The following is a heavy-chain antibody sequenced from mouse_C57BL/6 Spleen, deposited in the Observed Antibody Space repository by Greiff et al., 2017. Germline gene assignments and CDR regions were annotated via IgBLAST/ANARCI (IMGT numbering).Heavy chain of an antibody. D-gene: IGHD2-12*01. CDR2: INPYNGDT. V-gene: IGHV1-20*01. CDR3: ARRRSLDDDSNDDYAMDY. CDR1: GYSFTGYF. J-gene: IGHJ4*01. Sequence: EVQLQQSGPELVKPGASVKISCKASGYSFTGYFMHWVMQSHGKSLEWIGRINPYNGDTFYNQKFKGKATLTVDKSSSTAHMELRSLTSEDSAVYYCARRRSLDDDSNDDYAMDYWGQGTSVTVSS.